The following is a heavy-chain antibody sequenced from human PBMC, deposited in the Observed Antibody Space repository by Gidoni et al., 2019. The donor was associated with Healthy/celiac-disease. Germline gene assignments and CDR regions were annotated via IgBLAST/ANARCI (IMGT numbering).Heavy chain of an antibody. CDR3: AKDLHYYDSSGYTLDY. D-gene: IGHD3-22*01. J-gene: IGHJ4*02. V-gene: IGHV3-23*01. Sequence: EVQLLESGGGLVQPGGSLRPPCSASGFPFTIIAMSWVRQAPGKGLEWVSAISGSGGSTYYADSVKGRFTISRDNSKNTLYLQMNSLRAEDTAVYYCAKDLHYYDSSGYTLDYWGQGTLVTVSS. CDR2: ISGSGGST. CDR1: GFPFTIIA.